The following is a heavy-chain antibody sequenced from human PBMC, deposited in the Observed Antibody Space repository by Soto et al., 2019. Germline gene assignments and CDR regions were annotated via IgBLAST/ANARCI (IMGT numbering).Heavy chain of an antibody. CDR1: EGPRTGFS. CDR3: VRGYYDSVWAT. J-gene: IGHJ5*02. V-gene: IGHV1-69*01. CDR2: SLPIFEGP. Sequence: VQRVHPGAEVKRLGSWVKVSCRASEGPRTGFSFAWVQQAPGQGLEWVGGSLPIFEGPNYEPGFQGRVTITADESTDTAYMELTTLSVEDTAMYYCVRGYYDSVWATWGQGTLITVSS. D-gene: IGHD3-3*01.